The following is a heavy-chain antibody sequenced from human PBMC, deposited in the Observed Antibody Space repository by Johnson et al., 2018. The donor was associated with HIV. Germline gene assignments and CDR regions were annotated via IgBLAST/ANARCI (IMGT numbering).Heavy chain of an antibody. CDR1: GFTFENYA. D-gene: IGHD3-10*01. J-gene: IGHJ3*01. CDR2: ISWDGGNS. V-gene: IGHV3-43D*03. Sequence: VQLVESGGVLVQPGGSLRLSCAVSGFTFENYAMHWVRQAPGKGLEWVSLISWDGGNSYYADSVKGRFTISRDNSKNTLYLQMNSLRAEDTAVYYCAREGSWGQGTMVTVSS. CDR3: AREGS.